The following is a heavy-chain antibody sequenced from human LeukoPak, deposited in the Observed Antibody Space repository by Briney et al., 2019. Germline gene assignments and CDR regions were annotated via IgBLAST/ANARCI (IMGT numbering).Heavy chain of an antibody. CDR3: AKLSRSSWYGNFDY. V-gene: IGHV3-74*01. Sequence: GGSLRLSCAASGFTFSSYWMHWVRQAPGKGLVWVSRINGDVSSISYADSVKGRFTISRDNAKNTLYLQMNSLRAEDTALYYCAKLSRSSWYGNFDYWGQGTLVTVSS. CDR1: GFTFSSYW. J-gene: IGHJ4*02. CDR2: INGDVSSI. D-gene: IGHD6-13*01.